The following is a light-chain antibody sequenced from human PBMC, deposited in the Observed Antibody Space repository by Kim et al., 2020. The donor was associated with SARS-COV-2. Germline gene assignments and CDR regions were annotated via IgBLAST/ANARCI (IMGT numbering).Light chain of an antibody. CDR1: QTVSSN. V-gene: IGKV3-15*01. CDR2: GAS. CDR3: QQYNNWPPNT. J-gene: IGKJ2*01. Sequence: VTPGESSPLSCGASQTVSSNLAWYQQKPGQAPRLLIYGASTRATGIPARFSGSGSGSEFTLTISSLQSEDSAVYYCQQYNNWPPNTFGQGTKLEI.